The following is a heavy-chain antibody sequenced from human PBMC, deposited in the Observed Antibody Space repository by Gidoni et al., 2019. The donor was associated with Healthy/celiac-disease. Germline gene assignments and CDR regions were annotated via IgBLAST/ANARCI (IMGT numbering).Heavy chain of an antibody. Sequence: QVQLVASGGGVVQPGRSLRLSCAASGFTFSSYGMHWVRQAPGKGLEWVAVISYDGSNKYYADSVKGRFTISRDNSKNTLYLQMNSLRAEDTAVYYCAKDHFGSGYLPIYGMDVWGQGTTVTVSS. D-gene: IGHD3-3*02. CDR3: AKDHFGSGYLPIYGMDV. V-gene: IGHV3-30*18. CDR1: GFTFSSYG. J-gene: IGHJ6*02. CDR2: ISYDGSNK.